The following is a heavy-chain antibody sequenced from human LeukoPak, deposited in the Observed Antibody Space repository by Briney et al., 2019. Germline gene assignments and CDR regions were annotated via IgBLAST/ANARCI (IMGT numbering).Heavy chain of an antibody. CDR1: GGTFSSYA. J-gene: IGHJ4*02. CDR2: IIPIFGTA. V-gene: IGHV1-69*13. Sequence: SVKVSCKASGGTFSSYAISWVRQAPGQGLEWMGGIIPIFGTANYAQKFQGRVTITADESTSTAYMELSGLRSEDTAVYYCARDKRIDWSSSYYFDYWGQGTLITVSS. CDR3: ARDKRIDWSSSYYFDY. D-gene: IGHD3-9*01.